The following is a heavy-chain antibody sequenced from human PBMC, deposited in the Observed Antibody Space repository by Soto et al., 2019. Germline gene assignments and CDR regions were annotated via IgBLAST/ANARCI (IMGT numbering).Heavy chain of an antibody. CDR1: GFTFSSYG. D-gene: IGHD2-2*01. J-gene: IGHJ6*02. CDR3: ARENMVSQYQLISNYYYGMDV. Sequence: GGSLRLSCAASGFTFSSYGMHWVRQAPGKGLEWVAVIWYDGSNKYYADSVKGRFTISRDNSKNTLYLQMNSLRAEDTAVYYCARENMVSQYQLISNYYYGMDVWGQGTTVTVSS. CDR2: IWYDGSNK. V-gene: IGHV3-33*01.